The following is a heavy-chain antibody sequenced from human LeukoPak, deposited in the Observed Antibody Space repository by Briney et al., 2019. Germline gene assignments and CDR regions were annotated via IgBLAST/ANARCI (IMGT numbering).Heavy chain of an antibody. CDR3: ARARNDYDSNGFSFLDY. D-gene: IGHD3-22*01. CDR1: GISFSSHG. CDR2: IWYDGSNI. Sequence: GGSLRLSCAASGISFSSHGMHWVRQAPGKGLEWVAVIWYDGSNIYYADSVKGRFTISRDNSKNTLYLQMNSLRAEDTALYYCARARNDYDSNGFSFLDYWGAGNLGTVSS. V-gene: IGHV3-33*01. J-gene: IGHJ4*02.